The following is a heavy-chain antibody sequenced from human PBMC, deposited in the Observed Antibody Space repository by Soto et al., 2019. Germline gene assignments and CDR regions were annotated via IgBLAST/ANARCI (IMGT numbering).Heavy chain of an antibody. D-gene: IGHD3-9*01. CDR3: ARTAYYDILGFDP. CDR1: GYIFSSYP. J-gene: IGHJ5*02. Sequence: ASVKVSCKASGYIFSSYPIQWVRQTPGQSLEWMGWINTGNGNTKYSQKFQGRVTMTTDTSTSTAYMELRSLRSDDTAVYYCARTAYYDILGFDPWGQGTLVTVSS. CDR2: INTGNGNT. V-gene: IGHV1-3*04.